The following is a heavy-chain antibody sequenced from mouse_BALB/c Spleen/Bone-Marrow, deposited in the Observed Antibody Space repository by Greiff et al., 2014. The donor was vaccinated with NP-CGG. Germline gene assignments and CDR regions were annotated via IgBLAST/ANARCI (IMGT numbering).Heavy chain of an antibody. CDR3: ARNMGSYYGYLAY. Sequence: VQRVESGPGLVQPSQSLSITCTVSGFSLTSYGVHWVRQSPGKGLEWLGVIWSGGSTDYNAAFISRLSISKDNSKSQVFFKMNSLQADDTAIYYCARNMGSYYGYLAYWGQGTLVTVSA. CDR1: GFSLTSYG. V-gene: IGHV2-4-1*01. D-gene: IGHD1-2*01. J-gene: IGHJ3*01. CDR2: IWSGGST.